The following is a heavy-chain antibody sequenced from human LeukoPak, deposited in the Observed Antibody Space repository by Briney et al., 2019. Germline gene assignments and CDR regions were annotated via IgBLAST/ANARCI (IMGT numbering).Heavy chain of an antibody. CDR2: IYTSGST. CDR1: GGSISSYY. D-gene: IGHD3-22*01. V-gene: IGHV4-4*07. CDR3: ARLYDSSGYYSYAFDI. J-gene: IGHJ3*02. Sequence: SETLSLTCTVSGGSISSYYWSWIRQPAGKGLEWIGRIYTSGSTNYNPSLKSRVTMSVDTSKNQFSLKLSSVTAADTAVYYCARLYDSSGYYSYAFDIWGQGTMVTVSS.